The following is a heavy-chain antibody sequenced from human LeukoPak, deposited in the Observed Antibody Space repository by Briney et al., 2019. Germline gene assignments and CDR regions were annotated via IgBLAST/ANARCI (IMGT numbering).Heavy chain of an antibody. V-gene: IGHV5-51*01. D-gene: IGHD2-15*01. CDR1: GYSFTSYW. CDR3: ARRYCSGGSCFDS. CDR2: IYPVASDT. Sequence: RGESLKISWKSSGYSFTSYWIGWVRPMPGKGLEWLGIIYPVASDTSYRPPFQGQVTISSHKTISTAYLQWNSLKASDTAMYYCARRYCSGGSCFDSWGQGTLVTVSS. J-gene: IGHJ4*02.